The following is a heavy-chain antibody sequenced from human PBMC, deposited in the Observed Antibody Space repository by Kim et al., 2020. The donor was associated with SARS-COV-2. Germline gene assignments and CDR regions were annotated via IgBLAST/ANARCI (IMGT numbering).Heavy chain of an antibody. Sequence: YYPDSVKDRCTVSRDSSKNALFLQMISLRAEDTATYYCARRSSSNWSHDYWGQGTLVTVSS. CDR3: ARRSSSNWSHDY. D-gene: IGHD2-2*01. J-gene: IGHJ4*02. V-gene: IGHV3-53*01.